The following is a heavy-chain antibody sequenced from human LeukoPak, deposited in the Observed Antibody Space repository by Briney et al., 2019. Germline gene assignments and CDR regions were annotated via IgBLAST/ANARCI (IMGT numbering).Heavy chain of an antibody. V-gene: IGHV4-34*01. J-gene: IGHJ6*03. CDR3: ARGGGYCSGGSCYGLNYYYYYMDV. Sequence: SETLSLTCAVYGGSFSGYYWSWIRQPPGKGLEWIGETNHSGSTNYNPSLKSRVTISVDTSKNQFSLKLSSVTAADTAVYYCARGGGYCSGGSCYGLNYYYYYMDVWGKGTTVTVSS. D-gene: IGHD2-15*01. CDR2: TNHSGST. CDR1: GGSFSGYY.